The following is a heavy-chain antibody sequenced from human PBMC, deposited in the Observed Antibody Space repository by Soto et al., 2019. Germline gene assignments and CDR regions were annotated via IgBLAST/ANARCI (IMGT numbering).Heavy chain of an antibody. CDR2: IYYSGST. J-gene: IGHJ4*02. CDR1: GGSISSYY. CDR3: ARIGGSGYFDY. D-gene: IGHD2-15*01. V-gene: IGHV4-59*01. Sequence: PSETLSLTCTVSGGSISSYYWSWIRQPPGKGLEWIGYIYYSGSTNYNPSLKSRVTISVDTSKNQFSLKLSSVTAADTAVYYCARIGGSGYFDYWGQGTLVTVS.